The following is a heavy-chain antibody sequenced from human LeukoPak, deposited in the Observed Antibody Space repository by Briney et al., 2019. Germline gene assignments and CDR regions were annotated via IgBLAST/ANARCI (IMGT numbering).Heavy chain of an antibody. Sequence: PSETLSLTCTVSGGSIGSGGYYWSWIRQHPGKGLEWIGYIYYSGSTYYNPSLKSRVTISVDTSKNQFSLKLSSVTAADTAVYYCAREVVVAGKGGFDYWGQGTLVTVSS. J-gene: IGHJ4*02. CDR1: GGSIGSGGYY. CDR2: IYYSGST. D-gene: IGHD6-19*01. V-gene: IGHV4-31*03. CDR3: AREVVVAGKGGFDY.